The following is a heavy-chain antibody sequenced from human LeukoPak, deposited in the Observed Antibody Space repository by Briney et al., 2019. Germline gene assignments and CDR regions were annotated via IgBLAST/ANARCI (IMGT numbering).Heavy chain of an antibody. J-gene: IGHJ4*02. CDR2: VSSSSGTI. CDR1: GFTFSRFS. Sequence: GGSLRLSCAASGFTFSRFSMNWVRQAPGKGLEWVSYVSSSSGTIYYADSVKGRFTISRDNAKNSLYLQMNSLRAEDTAVHFCARARSGSFRILIYYLENWGQGTLVTVSS. V-gene: IGHV3-48*04. CDR3: ARARSGSFRILIYYLEN. D-gene: IGHD1-26*01.